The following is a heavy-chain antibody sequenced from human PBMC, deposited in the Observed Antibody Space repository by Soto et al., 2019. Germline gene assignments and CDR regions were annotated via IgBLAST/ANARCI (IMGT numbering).Heavy chain of an antibody. CDR1: GYSFTDYH. CDR2: INPKSGGT. CDR3: ATAGNYDSSGRDF. D-gene: IGHD3-22*01. V-gene: IGHV1-2*04. J-gene: IGHJ4*02. Sequence: ASVKVSCKASGYSFTDYHIHWVRQAPGQGLEWLGRINPKSGGTSTAQKFQGWVTMTTDTSISTASMELTRLTSDDTAVYYCATAGNYDSSGRDFWGQGTLVTVSS.